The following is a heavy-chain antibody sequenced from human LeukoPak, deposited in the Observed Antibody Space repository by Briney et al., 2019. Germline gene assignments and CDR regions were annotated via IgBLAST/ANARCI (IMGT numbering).Heavy chain of an antibody. D-gene: IGHD1-26*01. V-gene: IGHV4-59*02. CDR1: NGAVKNYY. CDR3: ATLVYSGSRYHFDT. Sequence: PSETLSLTCSVSNGAVKNYYWTWLRQPPGQGLEWIGNFLYSGTTTYSASLDSRLIISVDNSKNTVSLRLFSVTAADTAVYYCATLVYSGSRYHFDTWGQGTLVTVSS. CDR2: FLYSGTT. J-gene: IGHJ4*02.